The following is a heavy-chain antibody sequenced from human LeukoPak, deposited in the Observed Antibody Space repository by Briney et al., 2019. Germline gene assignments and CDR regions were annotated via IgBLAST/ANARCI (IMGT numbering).Heavy chain of an antibody. J-gene: IGHJ4*02. D-gene: IGHD6-13*01. V-gene: IGHV3-15*01. CDR3: SRYIAAAGTAY. Sequence: GGSLRLSCAASGFTFRNAWMSWVRQAPGKGLEWVVHIKSKTDGGTTDYAAPVKGRFTISRDDSKNTLFLQMNSLKTEDTAVYYCSRYIAAAGTAYWGQGALVTVSS. CDR2: IKSKTDGGTT. CDR1: GFTFRNAW.